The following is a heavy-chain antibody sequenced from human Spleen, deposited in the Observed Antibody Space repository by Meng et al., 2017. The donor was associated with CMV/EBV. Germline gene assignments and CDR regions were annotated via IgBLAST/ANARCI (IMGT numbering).Heavy chain of an antibody. V-gene: IGHV3-53*01. J-gene: IGHJ5*02. CDR3: PRGAGDIVVVPAAMGWFDP. CDR2: IYSGGST. D-gene: IGHD2-2*01. CDR1: GFTVSSNY. Sequence: GGSLRLSCAASGFTVSSNYMSWVRQAPGKGLEWVSVIYSGGSTYYADSVKGRFTISRDNSKNTLYLQMNSLRAEDTAVYYWPRGAGDIVVVPAAMGWFDPWGQGTLVTVS.